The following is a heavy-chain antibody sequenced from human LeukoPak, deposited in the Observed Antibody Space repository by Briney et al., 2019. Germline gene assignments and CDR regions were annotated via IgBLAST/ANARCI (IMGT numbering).Heavy chain of an antibody. CDR1: GXTVDSNY. CDR2: IYSGGST. J-gene: IGHJ4*02. CDR3: AKEAVAGTLDH. V-gene: IGHV3-66*01. Sequence: GGSLRLSCAASGXTVDSNYMTWVRQAPGKGLEWVSVIYSGGSTYYADSVKGRFTISRDNSKNTLHLQMNSLRAEDTAVYYCAKEAVAGTLDHWGQGTLVTVSS. D-gene: IGHD6-19*01.